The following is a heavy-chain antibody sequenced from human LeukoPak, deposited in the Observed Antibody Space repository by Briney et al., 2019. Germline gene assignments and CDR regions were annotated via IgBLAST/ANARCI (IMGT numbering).Heavy chain of an antibody. Sequence: SETLSLTCTVTGGSISSYYWSWIRQPAGKGLVWIGRIYTSGSTNYNPSLKSRVTISVDTSKNQFSLKLSSVTAADTAVYYCARGSSGWNYYYMDVWGKGTTVTVSS. CDR1: GGSISSYY. J-gene: IGHJ6*03. CDR2: IYTSGST. D-gene: IGHD6-19*01. CDR3: ARGSSGWNYYYMDV. V-gene: IGHV4-4*07.